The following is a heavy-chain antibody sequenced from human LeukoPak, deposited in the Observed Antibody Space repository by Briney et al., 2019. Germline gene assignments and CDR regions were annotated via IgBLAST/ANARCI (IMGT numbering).Heavy chain of an antibody. Sequence: GGSLRLSCAASGFTFSNFAMSWVRQAPGKGLEGGSTVSGSASNTYYADSVKGRFTVSRDNSRNTLDLQLNSLRADDTAVYYCAKGFQTYGELSFDGWGQGTLVTVSS. D-gene: IGHD4-17*01. J-gene: IGHJ4*02. V-gene: IGHV3-23*01. CDR3: AKGFQTYGELSFDG. CDR1: GFTFSNFA. CDR2: VSGSASNT.